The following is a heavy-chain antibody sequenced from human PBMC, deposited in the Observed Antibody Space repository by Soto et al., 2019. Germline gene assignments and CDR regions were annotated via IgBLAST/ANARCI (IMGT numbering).Heavy chain of an antibody. J-gene: IGHJ4*02. D-gene: IGHD6-6*01. V-gene: IGHV5-51*01. CDR2: IYPGDSDT. CDR1: GDGITLYW. CDR3: ARSYSSSSYFDY. Sequence: GEALKISCKGSGDGITLYWIACVRQMHGKGLEWMGMIYPGDSDTRYSPSFQGQVTISADKSITTAYLQWSSLSASDTAMYYCARSYSSSSYFDYWGQGDLVTVSS.